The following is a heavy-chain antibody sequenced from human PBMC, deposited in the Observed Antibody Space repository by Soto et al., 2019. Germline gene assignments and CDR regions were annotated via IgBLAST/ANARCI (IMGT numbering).Heavy chain of an antibody. Sequence: PSETLSLTCPVSGGSISSSNWWSCVRQPPGKGLGWIGEIYHSLSTNYNPSLKSRVTISVDKSKNQFSLKLSSVTAADTAVYYCARDHRSVGAKVGGMDVWAQGTTVTVSS. CDR3: ARDHRSVGAKVGGMDV. D-gene: IGHD1-26*01. V-gene: IGHV4-4*02. CDR2: IYHSLST. J-gene: IGHJ6*02. CDR1: GGSISSSNW.